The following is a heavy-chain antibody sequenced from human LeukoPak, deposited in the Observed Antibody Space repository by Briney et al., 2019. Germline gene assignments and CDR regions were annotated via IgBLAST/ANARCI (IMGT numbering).Heavy chain of an antibody. CDR2: INAGNGNT. J-gene: IGHJ4*02. D-gene: IGHD7-27*01. CDR1: GYTFFSYA. V-gene: IGHV1-3*01. CDR3: ASLDWGVSDFDY. Sequence: GASVKVSCKASGYTFFSYAIHWVRQAPGQRLEGMGWINAGNGNTKYSQKFQGRVTITRDTSATTAYMELSSLRSEDTAVYYCASLDWGVSDFDYWGQGTLVTVSS.